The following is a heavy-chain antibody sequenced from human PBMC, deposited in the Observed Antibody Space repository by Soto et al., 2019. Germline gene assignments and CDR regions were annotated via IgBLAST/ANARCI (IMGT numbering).Heavy chain of an antibody. J-gene: IGHJ4*02. CDR1: GFTFSSYG. CDR3: ARGLVGFFHIDY. CDR2: IWYDGTNK. D-gene: IGHD2-8*02. Sequence: PVGSLRLSCEVSGFTFSSYGMHWVRQAPGKGLEWVAGIWYDGTNKYYGDSVMGRFTISRDNSKNTVYLQMNSLRAEDMGLYYCARGLVGFFHIDYWGQGTLVTVSS. V-gene: IGHV3-33*01.